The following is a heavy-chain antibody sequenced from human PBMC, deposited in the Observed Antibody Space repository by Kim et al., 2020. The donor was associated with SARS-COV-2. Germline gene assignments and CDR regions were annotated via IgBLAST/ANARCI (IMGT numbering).Heavy chain of an antibody. CDR1: GFTFSGYW. V-gene: IGHV3-74*01. D-gene: IGHD2-8*01. J-gene: IGHJ4*02. CDR3: ARDGSTNGFDY. Sequence: GGSLRLSCAASGFTFSGYWMHWIRQAPGKGLVWVSRINSDGSSTNYADSVKGRFTISSDTAKNTLYLQMNSLRAEDTAVYYCARDGSTNGFDYWGQGTLVTVPS. CDR2: INSDGSST.